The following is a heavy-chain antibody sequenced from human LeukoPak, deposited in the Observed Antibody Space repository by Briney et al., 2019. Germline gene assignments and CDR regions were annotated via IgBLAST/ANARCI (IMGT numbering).Heavy chain of an antibody. Sequence: GRSLRLSCGASGFKFTNYAMHWVRQAPGKGLEWVAVVSYDGRNEYYADSVKGRFTISRDNAKNTLYLQMNSLRAEDTAVYYCAKDRGISPWLTDPYYFDYWGQGTLVTVSS. V-gene: IGHV3-30*04. CDR1: GFKFTNYA. D-gene: IGHD3-22*01. CDR3: AKDRGISPWLTDPYYFDY. CDR2: VSYDGRNE. J-gene: IGHJ4*02.